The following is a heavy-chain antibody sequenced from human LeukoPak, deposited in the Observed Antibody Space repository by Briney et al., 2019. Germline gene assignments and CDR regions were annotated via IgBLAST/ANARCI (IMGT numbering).Heavy chain of an antibody. D-gene: IGHD6-13*01. V-gene: IGHV3-13*01. CDR1: GFTFSNYD. J-gene: IGHJ4*02. Sequence: PAGTLRLSCAASGFTFSNYDMHWVRQATGKGLEWVSAIGTAGDTYYPPSVKSRVTISIENAKNSLYLQLNSLRAGDTAVYYCARGIEVAGLVEYWGQGKLVTVSS. CDR3: ARGIEVAGLVEY. CDR2: IGTAGDT.